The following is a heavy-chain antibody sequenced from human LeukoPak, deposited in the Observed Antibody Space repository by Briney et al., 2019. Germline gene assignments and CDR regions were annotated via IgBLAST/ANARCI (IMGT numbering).Heavy chain of an antibody. J-gene: IGHJ4*02. V-gene: IGHV3-20*01. D-gene: IGHD3-22*01. CDR3: ARDTDSSGYYGGSHY. CDR1: GFTFDDYG. Sequence: GGSLRLSCAASGFTFDDYGMSWVRQAPGKGLEWVSGINWNGGSTGYADSVKGRFTISRDNAKNSLYLQMNSLRAEDTALYHCARDTDSSGYYGGSHYWGQGTLVTVSS. CDR2: INWNGGST.